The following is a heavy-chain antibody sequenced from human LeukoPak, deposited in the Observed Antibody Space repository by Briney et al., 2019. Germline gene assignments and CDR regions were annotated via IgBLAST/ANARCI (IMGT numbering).Heavy chain of an antibody. J-gene: IGHJ6*03. D-gene: IGHD2-15*01. Sequence: GGSLRLSCAASELTFSSYSMNWVRQAPGKGLEWLSYISSSSSTIYYADSVKGRFTISRDNAKNSLFLQMNSLRAEDTAVYYCARGVGLGYYYMDVWGKGTTVTVSS. V-gene: IGHV3-48*01. CDR2: ISSSSSTI. CDR1: ELTFSSYS. CDR3: ARGVGLGYYYMDV.